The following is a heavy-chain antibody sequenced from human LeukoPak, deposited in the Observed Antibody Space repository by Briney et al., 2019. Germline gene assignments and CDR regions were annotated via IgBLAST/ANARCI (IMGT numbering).Heavy chain of an antibody. D-gene: IGHD6-13*01. CDR2: ITPSDGA. CDR1: GYTFTAYA. J-gene: IGHJ4*02. CDR3: ARPSSSWYSDFDY. V-gene: IGHV1-2*02. Sequence: ASVKVSCKSSGYTFTAYAMHWVRQAPGQGLEWMGWITPSDGANYAQKFQGRVTMTRDTSMSTAYMDLNRLTSDDTAVYFCARPSSSWYSDFDYWGQGTLVTVSS.